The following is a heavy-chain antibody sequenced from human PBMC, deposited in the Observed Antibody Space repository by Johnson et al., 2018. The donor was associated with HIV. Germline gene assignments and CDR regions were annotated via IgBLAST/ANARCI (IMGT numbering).Heavy chain of an antibody. CDR2: ISWNSGSL. J-gene: IGHJ3*02. CDR1: GFTFDDYA. D-gene: IGHD6-6*01. V-gene: IGHV3-9*01. CDR3: AKDKGIAARHRSAHAFDI. Sequence: VQLVESGGGLVQPGRSLRLSCAASGFTFDDYAMHWVRQAPGKGLEWVSGISWNSGSLGYADSVKGRFTISRDNAKNSLHLQMNSLRVEDTALYYCAKDKGIAARHRSAHAFDIWGQGTMVTVSS.